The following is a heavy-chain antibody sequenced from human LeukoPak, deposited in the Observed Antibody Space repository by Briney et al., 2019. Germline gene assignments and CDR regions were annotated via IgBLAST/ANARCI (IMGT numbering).Heavy chain of an antibody. Sequence: GSLRLSCAASGFTFSSYGMNWVRQAPGKGLEWIGEINHSGSTNYNPSLKSRVTISVDTSKNQFSLKLSSVTAADAAVYYCARHLSGSSWPPPDYWGQGTLVTVSS. V-gene: IGHV4-34*01. J-gene: IGHJ4*02. D-gene: IGHD6-13*01. CDR1: GFTFSSYG. CDR3: ARHLSGSSWPPPDY. CDR2: INHSGST.